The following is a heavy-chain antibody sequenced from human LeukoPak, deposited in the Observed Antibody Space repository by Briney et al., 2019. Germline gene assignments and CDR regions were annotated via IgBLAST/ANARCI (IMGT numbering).Heavy chain of an antibody. J-gene: IGHJ4*02. CDR3: ARGTYSGSYRSFDY. D-gene: IGHD1-26*01. V-gene: IGHV4-59*01. Sequence: SETLSLTCTVSGGSISSYYWSWIRQPPGKGLEWIGYIYYGGSTNYNPSLKNRVTISVDTSKNQFSLKLSSVAAADTAVYYCARGTYSGSYRSFDYWGQGTLVTVSS. CDR2: IYYGGST. CDR1: GGSISSYY.